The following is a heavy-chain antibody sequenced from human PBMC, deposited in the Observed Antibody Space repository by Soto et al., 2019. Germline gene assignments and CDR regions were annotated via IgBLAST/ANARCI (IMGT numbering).Heavy chain of an antibody. CDR1: GGTFSSYT. CDR3: ASPPVADVAFDN. D-gene: IGHD6-19*01. CDR2: IIPILGIA. Sequence: QVQLVQSGAEVKKPGSSVKVSCKASGGTFSSYTISWVRQAPGQGLEWMGRIIPILGIAKYAQKIQGRVPITADKSTSTAYMELSILISEDTAVYYCASPPVADVAFDNGGQGTMVTVSS. J-gene: IGHJ3*02. V-gene: IGHV1-69*02.